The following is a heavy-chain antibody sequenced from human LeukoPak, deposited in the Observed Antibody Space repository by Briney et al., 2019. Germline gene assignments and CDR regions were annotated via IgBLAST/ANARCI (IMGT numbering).Heavy chain of an antibody. Sequence: SETLSLTCTVSGGSISSGSYYWSWIRQPAGKGLEWIGRIYTSGSTNYNPSLKSRVTISVDTSKNQFSLKLSSVTAADTAVYYCARDAAVAGKFYYYYYMDVWGKGTTVTISS. CDR3: ARDAAVAGKFYYYYYMDV. CDR2: IYTSGST. V-gene: IGHV4-61*02. CDR1: GGSISSGSYY. J-gene: IGHJ6*03. D-gene: IGHD6-19*01.